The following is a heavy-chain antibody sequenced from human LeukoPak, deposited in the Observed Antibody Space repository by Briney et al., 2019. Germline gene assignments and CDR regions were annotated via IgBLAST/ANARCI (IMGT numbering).Heavy chain of an antibody. CDR1: GGSISGYF. J-gene: IGHJ6*02. V-gene: IGHV4-59*08. CDR2: IYYTGST. Sequence: SETPSLTCAASGGSISGYFWSWSRQPPGKGLEWIGYIYYTGSTIYNPSLRSRVTMSVDVSKNQFSLDLTSVTAADTAVYYCARHDPVGHFLRGMDVWGQGTTVTVSS. D-gene: IGHD2/OR15-2a*01. CDR3: ARHDPVGHFLRGMDV.